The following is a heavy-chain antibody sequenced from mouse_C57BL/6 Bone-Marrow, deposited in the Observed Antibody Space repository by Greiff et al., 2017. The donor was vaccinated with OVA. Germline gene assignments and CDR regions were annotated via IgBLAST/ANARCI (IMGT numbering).Heavy chain of an antibody. CDR3: ARGRVWFAY. V-gene: IGHV5-17*01. CDR1: GFTFSDYG. Sequence: EVMLVESGGGLVKPGGSLKLSCAASGFTFSDYGMHWVRQAPEQGLEWVAYISSGSSTIYYADTVKGRFTISRDNAKNTLFLQMTSLRSEDTAMYYCARGRVWFAYWGQGTLVTVSA. CDR2: ISSGSSTI. J-gene: IGHJ3*01.